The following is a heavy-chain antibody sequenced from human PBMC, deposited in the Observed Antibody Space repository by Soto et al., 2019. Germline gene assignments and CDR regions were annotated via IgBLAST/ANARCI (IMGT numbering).Heavy chain of an antibody. CDR1: GGSISSGGYY. Sequence: QVQLQESGPGLVKPSQTLSLTCTVSGGSISSGGYYWSWIRQHPGKGLEWIGYIYYSGSTYYNQSLKSRVTLSVDTSKNQFSLKLSSVTAADTAVYYCARVWFGVGGVHYFDYWGQGTLVTVSS. CDR2: IYYSGST. CDR3: ARVWFGVGGVHYFDY. V-gene: IGHV4-31*03. D-gene: IGHD3-10*01. J-gene: IGHJ4*02.